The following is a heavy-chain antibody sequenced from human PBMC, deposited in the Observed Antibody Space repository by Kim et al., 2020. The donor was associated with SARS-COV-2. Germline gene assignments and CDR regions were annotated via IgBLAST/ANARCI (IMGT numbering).Heavy chain of an antibody. J-gene: IGHJ6*02. Sequence: GGSLRLSCAASGFTVSSNYMSWVRQAPGKGLEWVSVIYSGGSTYYADSVKGRFTISRHNSKNTLYLQMNSLRAEDTAVYYCARGATAMVTSYYGMDVWGQGTTVTVSS. D-gene: IGHD5-18*01. CDR3: ARGATAMVTSYYGMDV. CDR1: GFTVSSNY. V-gene: IGHV3-53*04. CDR2: IYSGGST.